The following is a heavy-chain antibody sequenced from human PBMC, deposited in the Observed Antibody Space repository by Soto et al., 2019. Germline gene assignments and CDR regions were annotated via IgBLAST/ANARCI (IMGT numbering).Heavy chain of an antibody. CDR1: GLTFSSYS. CDR2: ISSSSWNI. J-gene: IGHJ2*01. D-gene: IGHD2-2*01. CDR3: ARGPSAAAPLSDWYFDL. V-gene: IGHV3-48*02. Sequence: GGSLRLSCAASGLTFSSYSMNWVRQAPGKGLEWVSYISSSSWNIYYADTVKGRFTISRDNAKNSLYLQMNSLRDEDTAVYYCARGPSAAAPLSDWYFDLWGRGTLVTVSS.